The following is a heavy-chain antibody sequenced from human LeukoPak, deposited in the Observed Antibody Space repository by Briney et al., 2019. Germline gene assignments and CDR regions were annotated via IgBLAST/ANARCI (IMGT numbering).Heavy chain of an antibody. CDR1: GGSFSSYY. V-gene: IGHV4-59*10. D-gene: IGHD2-2*01. Sequence: PSETLSLTCAVYGGSFSSYYWSWIRQPAGKGLEWIGRIYTSGSTNYSPSLKSRVTMSVDTSKNQFSLKLSSVTAADTAVYYCARASCSSTSCYFGLWFDPWGQGTLVTVSS. CDR2: IYTSGST. J-gene: IGHJ5*02. CDR3: ARASCSSTSCYFGLWFDP.